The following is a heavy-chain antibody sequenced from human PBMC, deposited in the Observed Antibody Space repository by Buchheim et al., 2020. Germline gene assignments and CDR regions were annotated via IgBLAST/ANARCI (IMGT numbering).Heavy chain of an antibody. J-gene: IGHJ6*02. Sequence: VQLVESGGGVVQPGRSLRLSCAASGFTFSSYGMHWVRQAPGKGLEWVSYISSSSTIYYADSVKGRFTISRDNSKNTLYLQMNSLRAEDTAVYYCARDREFGYYDSSGYSYYYYGMDVWGQGTT. CDR3: ARDREFGYYDSSGYSYYYYGMDV. D-gene: IGHD3-22*01. CDR1: GFTFSSYG. V-gene: IGHV3-48*01. CDR2: ISSSSTI.